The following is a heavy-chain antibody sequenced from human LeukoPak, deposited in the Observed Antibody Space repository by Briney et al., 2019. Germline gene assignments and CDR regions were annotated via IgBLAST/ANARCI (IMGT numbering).Heavy chain of an antibody. J-gene: IGHJ4*02. V-gene: IGHV3-30*02. CDR2: IRYDGSNK. CDR1: RFTFSSYG. D-gene: IGHD3-10*01. CDR3: AKDSRDYYGSGSCFDY. Sequence: PGGSLRLSCAASRFTFSSYGMHWVRQAPGKGLEWVAFIRYDGSNKYYADSVKGRFTISRDNSKNTLYLQMNSLRAEDTAVYYCAKDSRDYYGSGSCFDYWGQGTLVTVSS.